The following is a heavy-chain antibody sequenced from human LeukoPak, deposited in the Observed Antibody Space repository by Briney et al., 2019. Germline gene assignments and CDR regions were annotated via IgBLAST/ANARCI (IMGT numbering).Heavy chain of an antibody. CDR3: ARGPPPDFDY. V-gene: IGHV4-59*08. Sequence: SETLSLTCTVSGGSISSYYWTWIRQPPGKGLEWIGSIYYSGSTNYNPSLKSRVTISVDTSNKQFSLKLSSVTAADTAVYYCARGPPPDFDYWGRGTLVTVSS. J-gene: IGHJ4*02. CDR2: IYYSGST. CDR1: GGSISSYY.